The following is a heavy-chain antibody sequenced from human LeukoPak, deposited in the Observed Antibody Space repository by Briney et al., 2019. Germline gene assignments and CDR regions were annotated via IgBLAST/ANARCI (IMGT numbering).Heavy chain of an antibody. CDR2: IRSKANSYAT. CDR3: TRHFDVVVVAATPELDY. Sequence: GGSLRLSCAASGFTFSGSAMHWVRQASGKGLEWVGRIRSKANSYATAYAASVEGRFTISRDDSKNTAYLQMNSLKTEDTAVYYCTRHFDVVVVAATPELDYWGQGTLVTVSS. J-gene: IGHJ4*02. D-gene: IGHD2-15*01. CDR1: GFTFSGSA. V-gene: IGHV3-73*01.